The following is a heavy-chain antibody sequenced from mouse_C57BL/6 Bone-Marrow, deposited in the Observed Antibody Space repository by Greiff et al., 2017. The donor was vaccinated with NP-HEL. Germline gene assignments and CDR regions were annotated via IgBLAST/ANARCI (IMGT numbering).Heavy chain of an antibody. J-gene: IGHJ4*01. CDR2: ISYDGSN. Sequence: EVKLMESGPGLVKPSQSLSLTCSVTGYSITSGYYWNWIRQFPGNKLEWMGYISYDGSNNYNPSLKNRISITRDTSKNQFFLKLNSVTTEDTATYYCARDQKNFRFITTVVATWDYAMDYWGQGTSVTVSS. D-gene: IGHD1-1*01. V-gene: IGHV3-6*01. CDR1: GYSITSGYY. CDR3: ARDQKNFRFITTVVATWDYAMDY.